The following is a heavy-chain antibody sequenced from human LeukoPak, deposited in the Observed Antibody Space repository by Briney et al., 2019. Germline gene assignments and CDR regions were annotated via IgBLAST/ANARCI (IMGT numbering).Heavy chain of an antibody. Sequence: GGSLRLSCAAPGYSFSRFWMNWVRQAPGKGLEWGANINQDGSAEYYVESVKSRVTISRDNAKNSLYLQMNSLRAEDTAVYYCSRDIFNYEILPGHSDDWGQGTVVTVSS. CDR1: GYSFSRFW. CDR3: SRDIFNYEILPGHSDD. J-gene: IGHJ4*02. D-gene: IGHD3-9*01. V-gene: IGHV3-7*04. CDR2: INQDGSAE.